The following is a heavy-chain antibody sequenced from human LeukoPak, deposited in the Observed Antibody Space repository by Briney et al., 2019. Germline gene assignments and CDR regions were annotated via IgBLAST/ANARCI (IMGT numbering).Heavy chain of an antibody. CDR2: IYHSGRT. CDR1: GYSISSGYY. CDR3: ARDSGGRTSGYYYYMDV. J-gene: IGHJ6*03. D-gene: IGHD3-10*01. Sequence: SETLSLTCTVSGYSISSGYYWGWIRQPPGKGLEWIGSIYHSGRTFYNPSLKSRVTISVDTSKNQFSLKLSSVTAADTAVYYCARDSGGRTSGYYYYMDVWGKGTTVTISS. V-gene: IGHV4-38-2*02.